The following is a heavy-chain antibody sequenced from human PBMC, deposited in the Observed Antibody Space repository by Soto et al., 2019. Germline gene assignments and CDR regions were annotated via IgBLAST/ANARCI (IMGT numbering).Heavy chain of an antibody. CDR1: GFTFSSYG. CDR3: ARDSRKGTTNWFDP. V-gene: IGHV3-33*01. J-gene: IGHJ5*02. CDR2: IWYDGSNK. D-gene: IGHD1-7*01. Sequence: ESGGGVVQPGRSLRLSCAASGFTFSSYGMHWVRQAPGKGLEWVAVIWYDGSNKYYADSVKGRFTISRDNSKNTLYLQMNSLRAEDTAVYYCARDSRKGTTNWFDPWGQGTLVTVSS.